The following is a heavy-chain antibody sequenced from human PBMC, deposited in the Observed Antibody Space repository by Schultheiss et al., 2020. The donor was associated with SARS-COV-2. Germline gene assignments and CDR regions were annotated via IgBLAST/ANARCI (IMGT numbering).Heavy chain of an antibody. CDR3: ARLIAAAGTPTGWYFQH. CDR1: GGSISSYY. J-gene: IGHJ1*01. V-gene: IGHV4-34*01. CDR2: INHSGST. Sequence: SETLSLTCTVSGGSISSYYWSWIRQPPGKGLEWIGEINHSGSTNYNPSLKSRVTISVDTSKNQFSLKLSSVTAADTAVYYCARLIAAAGTPTGWYFQHWGQGTLVTVSS. D-gene: IGHD6-13*01.